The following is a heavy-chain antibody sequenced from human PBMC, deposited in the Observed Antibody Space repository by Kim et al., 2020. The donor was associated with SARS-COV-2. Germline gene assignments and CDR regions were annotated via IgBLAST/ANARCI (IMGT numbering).Heavy chain of an antibody. D-gene: IGHD1-7*01. CDR1: GGSVSSGSYY. V-gene: IGHV4-61*01. J-gene: IGHJ5*02. CDR2: MYYSGST. CDR3: ARITGNYDRWFDP. Sequence: LETLSLTCTVSGGSVSSGSYYWNWIRQPPGKGLEWIGYMYYSGSTYYNPSLKSRVTISVDTSKNQFSLKLSSVTAADTAVYYCARITGNYDRWFDPWGQGTLVTVSS.